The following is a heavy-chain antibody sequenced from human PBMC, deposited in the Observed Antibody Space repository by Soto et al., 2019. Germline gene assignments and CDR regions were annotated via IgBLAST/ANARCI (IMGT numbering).Heavy chain of an antibody. V-gene: IGHV4-4*02. Sequence: SETLSLTCVVSGGSISSTNWWTWVRQPPGKRLEWIGEIYHNGSPTYSPSLRGRATISVDKSNNQFSLRLRSVTAADTAVYYCAYYPFDYWGQGRMVTVSS. CDR1: GGSISSTNW. D-gene: IGHD3-10*01. CDR3: AYYPFDY. J-gene: IGHJ4*02. CDR2: IYHNGSP.